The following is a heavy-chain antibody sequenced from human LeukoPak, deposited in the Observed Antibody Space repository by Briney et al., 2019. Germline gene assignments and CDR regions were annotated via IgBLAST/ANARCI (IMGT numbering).Heavy chain of an antibody. V-gene: IGHV3-23*01. CDR1: GFTFNNYP. J-gene: IGHJ4*02. D-gene: IGHD6-19*01. CDR2: IRPSDGST. Sequence: GGSVRLSSVASGFTFNNYPMTWVRQAPGKGLEWVSAIRPSDGSTFYADSVMGRFTISRDSSKNTLYLQMNSLRVEDTALYYCAKLTSGWFEDFWGQGTLVTVSS. CDR3: AKLTSGWFEDF.